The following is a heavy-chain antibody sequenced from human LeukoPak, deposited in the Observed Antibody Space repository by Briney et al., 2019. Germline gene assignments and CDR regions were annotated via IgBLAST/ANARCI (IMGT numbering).Heavy chain of an antibody. CDR3: AKMFPAGYYFDY. D-gene: IGHD6-25*01. V-gene: IGHV3-23*01. CDR2: ISCSADST. CDR1: VFSFRTSA. J-gene: IGHJ4*02. Sequence: PGGSPRLSRVAPVFSFRTSAMCSGRDTPGEGLEWVASISCSADSTYYAGPVEGRFTISRDNSKHTLYLQMDRLRAEDTAVYYFAKMFPAGYYFDYWGLGTLVTVSS.